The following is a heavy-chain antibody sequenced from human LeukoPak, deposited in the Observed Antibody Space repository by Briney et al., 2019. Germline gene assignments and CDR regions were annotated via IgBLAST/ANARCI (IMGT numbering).Heavy chain of an antibody. Sequence: GGSLRLSCAASGFTFSSYAMHWVRQAPGKGLEWVAVISYDGSNKYYADSVKGRFTISRDNSKNTLYLQMNSLRAEDTAVYYCARDRAWAAYYYYSMDVWGQGTTVTVSS. CDR1: GFTFSSYA. V-gene: IGHV3-30-3*01. J-gene: IGHJ6*02. CDR2: ISYDGSNK. CDR3: ARDRAWAAYYYYSMDV. D-gene: IGHD3-10*01.